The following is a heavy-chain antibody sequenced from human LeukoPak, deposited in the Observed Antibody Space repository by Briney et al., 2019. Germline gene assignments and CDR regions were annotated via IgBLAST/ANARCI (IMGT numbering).Heavy chain of an antibody. Sequence: GGSLRLSCAASGFTFSSYWMSWVRQAPGKGLEWVANIKQDGSEKYYVDSVKGRFTISRDNAKNSLYLQMNSLRAEDTAVYYCARDHNYDYVWGTLDYWGQGTLVTVSS. CDR2: IKQDGSEK. CDR1: GFTFSSYW. CDR3: ARDHNYDYVWGTLDY. V-gene: IGHV3-7*01. D-gene: IGHD3-16*01. J-gene: IGHJ4*02.